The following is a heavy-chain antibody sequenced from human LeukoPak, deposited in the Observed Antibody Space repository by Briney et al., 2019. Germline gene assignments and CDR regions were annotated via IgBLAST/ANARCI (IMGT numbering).Heavy chain of an antibody. CDR1: GFTFSSYG. Sequence: PGGSLRLSCAASGFTFSSYGMHWVRQAPGKGLEWVAVISYDGSNKYYADSVKGRFTISRDNSKNTLYLQMNSLRAEDTAVYYCATGRAGTGGDYWGQGTLVTVSS. CDR3: ATGRAGTGGDY. J-gene: IGHJ4*02. D-gene: IGHD6-19*01. V-gene: IGHV3-30*03. CDR2: ISYDGSNK.